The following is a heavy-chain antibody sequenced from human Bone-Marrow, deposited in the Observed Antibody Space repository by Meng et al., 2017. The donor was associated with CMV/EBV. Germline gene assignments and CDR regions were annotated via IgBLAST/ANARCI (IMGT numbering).Heavy chain of an antibody. D-gene: IGHD1-14*01. Sequence: GESLKISCAASGFTFSSYAMHWVRQAPGKGLEWVAVISYDGSNKYYADSVKGRFTISRDNSKNTLYLQMNSLRAEDTAVYYSARDNGMYGMDVWGQGTTVTVSS. CDR3: ARDNGMYGMDV. J-gene: IGHJ6*02. CDR2: ISYDGSNK. V-gene: IGHV3-30*04. CDR1: GFTFSSYA.